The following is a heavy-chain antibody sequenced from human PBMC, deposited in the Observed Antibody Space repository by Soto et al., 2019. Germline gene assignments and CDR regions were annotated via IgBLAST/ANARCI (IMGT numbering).Heavy chain of an antibody. CDR2: ISAYNGNT. CDR3: ARDLEDYSNHVGMNWFDP. V-gene: IGHV1-18*01. CDR1: GYTFTSYG. Sequence: ASVKVSCKASGYTFTSYGISWVRQAPGQGLEWMGWISAYNGNTNYAQKLQGRVTMTTDTSTSTAYMELRSLRSDDTAVYYCARDLEDYSNHVGMNWFDPWGQGTLVTVSS. D-gene: IGHD4-4*01. J-gene: IGHJ5*02.